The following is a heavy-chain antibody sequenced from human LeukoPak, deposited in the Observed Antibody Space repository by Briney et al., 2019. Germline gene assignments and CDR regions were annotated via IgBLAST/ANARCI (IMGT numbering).Heavy chain of an antibody. CDR2: ISGGGGT. V-gene: IGHV3-66*01. CDR3: ARVVDSTRAFHV. D-gene: IGHD2-21*01. J-gene: IGHJ3*01. CDR1: GFVFSSYA. Sequence: GGSLRLSRAASGFVFSSYAMSWVRQAPGQGLEWVSLISGGGGTYYAASVKGRFTISRGNSENSLYLQMNSLRPEDTAAYYCARVVDSTRAFHVWGQGTLVIVSS.